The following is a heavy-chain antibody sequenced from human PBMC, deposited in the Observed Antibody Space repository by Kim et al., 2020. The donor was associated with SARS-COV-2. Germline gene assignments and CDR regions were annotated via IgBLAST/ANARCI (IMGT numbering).Heavy chain of an antibody. D-gene: IGHD6-13*01. CDR2: INAGNGNT. Sequence: ASVKVSCKASGYTFTSYAMHWVRQAPGQRLEWMGWINAGNGNTKYSQKFQGRVTITRDTSASTAYMELSSLRSGDTAVYYCVRIAAAGTRYFQHWGQGTLVTVSS. CDR1: GYTFTSYA. J-gene: IGHJ1*01. V-gene: IGHV1-3*01. CDR3: VRIAAAGTRYFQH.